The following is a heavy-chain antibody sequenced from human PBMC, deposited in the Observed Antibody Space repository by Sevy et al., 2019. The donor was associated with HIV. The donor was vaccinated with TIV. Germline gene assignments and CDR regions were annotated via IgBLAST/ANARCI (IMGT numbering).Heavy chain of an antibody. CDR2: ISGNRGST. Sequence: GGSLRLSCSASGFTFSNYAMHRVRQAPGKGLEYVSVISGNRGSTYYADSVKGRFTISRDNSKNTLYLQMSSLRAEDTAVYYWVKDLEAGTKDYYYGLDVWGQGTTVTVSS. CDR1: GFTFSNYA. D-gene: IGHD6-19*01. V-gene: IGHV3-64D*06. CDR3: VKDLEAGTKDYYYGLDV. J-gene: IGHJ6*02.